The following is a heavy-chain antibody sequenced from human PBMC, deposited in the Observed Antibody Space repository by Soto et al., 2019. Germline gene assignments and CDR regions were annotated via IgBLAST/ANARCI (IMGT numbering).Heavy chain of an antibody. CDR2: IYYTGST. V-gene: IGHV4-31*03. D-gene: IGHD2-15*01. CDR3: AREGGRYSSYFDY. CDR1: GDSISNGGYY. Sequence: QVQLQESGPGLVKPSQTLSLTCTVSGDSISNGGYYWSWIRQFPGEGLEWIGYIYYTGSTSYNPSLKTRTTVSVDTSKNEFALKLNSVTAADTAVYYCAREGGRYSSYFDYWGQGLLVTVSS. J-gene: IGHJ4*02.